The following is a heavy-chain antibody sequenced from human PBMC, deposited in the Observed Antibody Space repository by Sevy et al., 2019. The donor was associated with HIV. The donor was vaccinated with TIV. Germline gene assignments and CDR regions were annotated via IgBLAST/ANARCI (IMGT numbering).Heavy chain of an antibody. V-gene: IGHV6-1*01. Sequence: KQSQTLSLTCAISGDSVSSNSAAWNWIRQSPSRGLEWLGRTYYRSKWFNGYAVSVKRRITINPDTSKNQFSLQLNSVTPEDTAVYYCARNRQYSSSSALDYWGQGTLVTVSS. J-gene: IGHJ4*02. CDR2: TYYRSKWFN. D-gene: IGHD6-6*01. CDR3: ARNRQYSSSSALDY. CDR1: GDSVSSNSAA.